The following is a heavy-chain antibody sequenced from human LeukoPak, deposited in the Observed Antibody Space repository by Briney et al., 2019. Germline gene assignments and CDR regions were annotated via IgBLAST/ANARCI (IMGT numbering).Heavy chain of an antibody. J-gene: IGHJ4*02. D-gene: IGHD3-22*01. CDR3: ARDYYDSSGVDY. CDR1: GFTFSRYW. CDR2: ISSSSSYI. Sequence: GGSLRLSCAASGFTFSRYWMHWVRQGPGKGLEWVSSISSSSSYIYYADSVKGRFTISRDNAKNSLYLQMNSLRAEDTAVYYCARDYYDSSGVDYWGQGTLVTVSS. V-gene: IGHV3-21*01.